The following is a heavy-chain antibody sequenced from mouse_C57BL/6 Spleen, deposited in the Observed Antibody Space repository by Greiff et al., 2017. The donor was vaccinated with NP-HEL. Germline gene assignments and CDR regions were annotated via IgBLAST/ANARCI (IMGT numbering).Heavy chain of an antibody. Sequence: VQLQQSGAELMKPGASVKLSCKATGYTFTGYWIEWVKQRPGQGLEWIGEILPGSGGTNYNEKFKGKATLTADKSSNTAYMQLSSLTSEDSAIYYCAPYGYDWCWFAYWGQGTTVTVS. V-gene: IGHV1-9*01. CDR2: ILPGSGGT. D-gene: IGHD2-2*01. J-gene: IGHJ3*01. CDR1: GYTFTGYW. CDR3: APYGYDWCWFAY.